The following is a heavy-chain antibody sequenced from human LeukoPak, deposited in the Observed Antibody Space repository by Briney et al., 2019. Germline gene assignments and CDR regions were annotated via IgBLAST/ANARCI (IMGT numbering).Heavy chain of an antibody. V-gene: IGHV4-34*01. Sequence: GSLRLSCAASGFTFSSYWMSWVRQAPVKGLEWIGEINHSGSTNYNPSLKSRVTISVDTSKNQFSLKLSSVTAADTAVYYCARNGPPRDSSAPEGFDYWGQGTPVTVSS. CDR3: ARNGPPRDSSAPEGFDY. D-gene: IGHD3-22*01. CDR1: GFTFSSYW. CDR2: INHSGST. J-gene: IGHJ4*02.